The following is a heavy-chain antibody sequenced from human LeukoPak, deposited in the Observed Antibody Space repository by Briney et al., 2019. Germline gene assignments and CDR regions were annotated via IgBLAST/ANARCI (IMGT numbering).Heavy chain of an antibody. Sequence: ETLSLTCTVSGGSISSYYWNWIRQPPGKGLEWIGYIYYSGSTNYNPSLKSRVTISVDTSKNQFSLKLSSVTAADTAVYYCARVSSPVTTSFDYWGQGTLVTVSS. CDR3: ARVSSPVTTSFDY. CDR2: IYYSGST. CDR1: GGSISSYY. D-gene: IGHD4-11*01. J-gene: IGHJ4*02. V-gene: IGHV4-59*01.